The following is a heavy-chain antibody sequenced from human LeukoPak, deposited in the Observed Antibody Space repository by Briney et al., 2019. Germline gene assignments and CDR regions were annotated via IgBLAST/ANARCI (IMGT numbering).Heavy chain of an antibody. V-gene: IGHV3-11*04. D-gene: IGHD4-17*01. CDR1: GFTFSDYY. Sequence: GGSLRLSCAASGFTFSDYYMSWIRQAPGKGLEWVSYISSSGSTIYYADSVKGRFTISRDNAKNSLYLQMNSLGAEDTAVYFCAKPKKDTTVFNAFDVWGQGTMVTVSS. J-gene: IGHJ3*01. CDR3: AKPKKDTTVFNAFDV. CDR2: ISSSGSTI.